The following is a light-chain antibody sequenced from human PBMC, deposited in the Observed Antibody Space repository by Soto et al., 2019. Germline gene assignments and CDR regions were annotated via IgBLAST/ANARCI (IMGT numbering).Light chain of an antibody. CDR3: AAWEDSLKCYV. Sequence: QSVLTQPPSASGTPGQRVTISCSGSSSNIGINTVNWYQQLPGTAPKLLIYSNNQRPSGVPARSSGSKSGTSASLAVSGLQSEDEADYYCAAWEDSLKCYVFGTGTKVTVL. CDR2: SNN. J-gene: IGLJ1*01. V-gene: IGLV1-44*01. CDR1: SSNIGINT.